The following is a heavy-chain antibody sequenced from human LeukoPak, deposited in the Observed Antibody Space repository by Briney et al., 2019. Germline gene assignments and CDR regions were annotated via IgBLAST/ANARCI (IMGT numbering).Heavy chain of an antibody. CDR3: ARVAMVRGVVYYYYYYMDV. D-gene: IGHD3-10*01. CDR1: GFIFRNYG. CDR2: IKQDGSEK. V-gene: IGHV3-7*01. J-gene: IGHJ6*03. Sequence: PGGSLRLSCAASGFIFRNYGMHWVRQAPGKGLEWVANIKQDGSEKYYVDSVKGRFTISRDNAKNSLYLQMNSLRAEDTAVYYCARVAMVRGVVYYYYYYMDVWGKGTTVTISS.